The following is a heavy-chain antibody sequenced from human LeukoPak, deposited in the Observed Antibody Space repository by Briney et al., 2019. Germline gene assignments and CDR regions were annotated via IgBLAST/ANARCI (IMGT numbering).Heavy chain of an antibody. CDR2: IYYSGST. D-gene: IGHD6-13*01. V-gene: IGHV4-59*08. CDR1: GGSISSYY. J-gene: IGHJ4*02. Sequence: PSETLSLTCTVSGGSISSYYWSWIRQPPGKGLEWIGYIYYSGSTNYNPSLKSRVTISVDTSKNQFSLKLSSVTAADTAVYYCAGGQQLVLDYWGQGTLVTVSS. CDR3: AGGQQLVLDY.